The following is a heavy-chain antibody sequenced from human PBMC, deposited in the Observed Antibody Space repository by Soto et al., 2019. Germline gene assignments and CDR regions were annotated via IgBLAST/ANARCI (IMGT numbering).Heavy chain of an antibody. V-gene: IGHV3-9*01. D-gene: IGHD2-15*01. CDR1: GFTFDDYA. J-gene: IGHJ4*02. CDR3: AKDMSGVVAAASAAGLNFDY. CDR2: ISWNSGSI. Sequence: EVQLVESGGGLVQPGRSLRLSCTASGFTFDDYAMHWVRQAPGKGLEWVSGISWNSGSIGYADSVKGRFTISRDNANNSLYLQINSLIAEHQSLYYCAKDMSGVVAAASAAGLNFDYWGQGTLVTVSS.